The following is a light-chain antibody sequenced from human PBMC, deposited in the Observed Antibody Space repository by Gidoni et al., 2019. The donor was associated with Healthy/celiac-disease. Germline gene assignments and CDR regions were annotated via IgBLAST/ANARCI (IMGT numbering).Light chain of an antibody. J-gene: IGKJ4*01. CDR2: GAS. CDR1: QSVSSSY. CDR3: QQYGSSPPELT. V-gene: IGKV3-20*01. Sequence: ELVLTQSPGTLSLSPGERATLSCRASQSVSSSYLAWYQQKPGQAPRLLIYGASSRATGIPDRFSGSGSGTDLTLTISRLEPEDFAVYYCQQYGSSPPELTFGGGTKVEIK.